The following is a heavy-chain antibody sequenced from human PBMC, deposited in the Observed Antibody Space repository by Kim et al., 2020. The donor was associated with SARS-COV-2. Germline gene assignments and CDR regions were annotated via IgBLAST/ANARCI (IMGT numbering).Heavy chain of an antibody. V-gene: IGHV1-69*13. CDR1: GGTFSSYA. Sequence: SVKVSCKASGGTFSSYAISWVRQAPGQGLEWMGGIIPIFGTANYAQKFQGRVTITADESTSTAYMELSSLRSEDTAVYYCARVAEGPRDPYSSSWGHAFDIWGQGTMVTVSS. D-gene: IGHD6-13*01. J-gene: IGHJ3*02. CDR2: IIPIFGTA. CDR3: ARVAEGPRDPYSSSWGHAFDI.